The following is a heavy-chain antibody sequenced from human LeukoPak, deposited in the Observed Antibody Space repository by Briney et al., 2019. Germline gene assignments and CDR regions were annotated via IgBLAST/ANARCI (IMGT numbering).Heavy chain of an antibody. Sequence: GGSLRLSCAASGFTFDDYAIHWVRQAPGKGLEWVSLISGDGGTTYYADSMKGRFTISRDNSKNSLYLQMNSLRPEDTALYYCVNFDGGNSHYWGQGTLVTVSS. J-gene: IGHJ4*02. D-gene: IGHD4-23*01. CDR2: ISGDGGTT. CDR1: GFTFDDYA. V-gene: IGHV3-43*02. CDR3: VNFDGGNSHY.